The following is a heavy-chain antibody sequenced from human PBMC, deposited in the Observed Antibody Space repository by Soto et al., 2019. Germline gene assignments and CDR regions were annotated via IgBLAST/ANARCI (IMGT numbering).Heavy chain of an antibody. V-gene: IGHV3-23*01. Sequence: EVQLLESGGGLVQPGGSLRLSCAASGFTFSSYAMSWVRQAPGKGLEWVSAISGSGGSTYYADSVKGRFAISRDNSKNTLYLQMNSLRAEDTAVYYCARARNRPEYGYWGQGTLVTVSS. CDR2: ISGSGGST. D-gene: IGHD2-2*01. CDR1: GFTFSSYA. CDR3: ARARNRPEYGY. J-gene: IGHJ4*02.